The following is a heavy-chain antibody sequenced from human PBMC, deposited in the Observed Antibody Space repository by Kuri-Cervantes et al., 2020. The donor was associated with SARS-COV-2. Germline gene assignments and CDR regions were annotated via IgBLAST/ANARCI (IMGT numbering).Heavy chain of an antibody. CDR2: ISGNGGST. J-gene: IGHJ4*02. D-gene: IGHD2-15*01. CDR3: AKIGTQYCSAVSCYFDY. Sequence: GESLKISCAAFGFTFSSYAMSWVRQAPGKGLEWVSAISGNGGSTDYADSVKGRFTISRDNSKNSLYLQMNSLRAEDTAVYYCAKIGTQYCSAVSCYFDYWGQGTLVTVSS. V-gene: IGHV3-23*01. CDR1: GFTFSSYA.